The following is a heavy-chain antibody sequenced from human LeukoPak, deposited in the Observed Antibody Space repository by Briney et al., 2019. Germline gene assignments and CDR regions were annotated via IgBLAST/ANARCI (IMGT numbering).Heavy chain of an antibody. D-gene: IGHD5-18*01. V-gene: IGHV4-39*07. CDR1: GVSIRSGSYY. CDR2: IYYSGST. Sequence: RPSETLSLTCTVSGVSIRSGSYYWSWIRQPAGKGLEWIGSIYYSGSTYYNPSLKSRVTISVDTSKNQFSLKLSSVTAADTAVYYCASDGYSYGRDFDYWGQGTLVTVSS. J-gene: IGHJ4*02. CDR3: ASDGYSYGRDFDY.